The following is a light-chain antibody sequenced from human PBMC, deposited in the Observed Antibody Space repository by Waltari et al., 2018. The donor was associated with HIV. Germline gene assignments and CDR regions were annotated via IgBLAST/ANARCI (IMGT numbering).Light chain of an antibody. Sequence: DIQMPQSPSSLSASVGDRVTITCRASQDINNYLAWYQQRPGRVPKLLIYAASTLQSGVPSRFSGSASGTDFTLTISSQQPEDAATYFCQKYNRAPDTFGGGTKVEI. CDR3: QKYNRAPDT. CDR2: AAS. J-gene: IGKJ4*01. V-gene: IGKV1-27*01. CDR1: QDINNY.